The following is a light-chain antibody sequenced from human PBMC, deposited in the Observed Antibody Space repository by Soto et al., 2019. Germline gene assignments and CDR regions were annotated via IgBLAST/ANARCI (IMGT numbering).Light chain of an antibody. V-gene: IGKV1-33*01. Sequence: DIQMTPSPSTLSSSVGDRVTITCRASQSISRWLAWYQQKPGRAPKLLIYDASNLEAGVPSRFRGSGSGTDFTFTISRLQPEDIATYYCQQYENLPTFGQGTRLEI. CDR3: QQYENLPT. CDR2: DAS. CDR1: QSISRW. J-gene: IGKJ5*01.